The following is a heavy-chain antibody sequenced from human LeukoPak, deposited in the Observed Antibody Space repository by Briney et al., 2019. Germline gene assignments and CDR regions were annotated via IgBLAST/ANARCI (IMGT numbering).Heavy chain of an antibody. CDR2: ISYDGSNK. Sequence: RGSLRLSCAASGFTFSSYAMHWVRQAPGKRLEWVAVISYDGSNKYYADSVKGRFTISRDNSKNTLYLQMNSLRAEDTAVYYCARAKSIAVAYYFDYWGQGTLVTVSS. V-gene: IGHV3-30-3*01. CDR3: ARAKSIAVAYYFDY. J-gene: IGHJ4*02. D-gene: IGHD6-19*01. CDR1: GFTFSSYA.